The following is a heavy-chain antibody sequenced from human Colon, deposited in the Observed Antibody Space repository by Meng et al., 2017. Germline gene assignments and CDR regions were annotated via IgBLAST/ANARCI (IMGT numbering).Heavy chain of an antibody. V-gene: IGHV3-74*01. CDR2: MSIDETAT. CDR1: GFSVSAHW. Sequence: VQLVETGGTLVQPGGSLRLSCAVSGFSVSAHWMHWVRQVPGKGLVGIARMSIDETATTYADSVKGRFTIPRDNGKNTLHLQMSSLRAEDSAVYYCARSGYNNGYDYWGQGTLVTVSS. J-gene: IGHJ4*02. CDR3: ARSGYNNGYDY. D-gene: IGHD3-22*01.